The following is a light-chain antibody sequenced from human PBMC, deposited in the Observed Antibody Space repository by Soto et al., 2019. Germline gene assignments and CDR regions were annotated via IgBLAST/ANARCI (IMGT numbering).Light chain of an antibody. J-gene: IGLJ1*01. CDR1: DSNIGKNY. Sequence: QSVLTQPPSVSAAPGQKVTISCSGTDSNIGKNYVSWYQQFPGTVPKVLIYDNNNRPSGIPDRFSGSKSGTSATLGITGLQAGDEAHYYCGTWDSSLSAVVFGAGTKLTVL. V-gene: IGLV1-51*01. CDR2: DNN. CDR3: GTWDSSLSAVV.